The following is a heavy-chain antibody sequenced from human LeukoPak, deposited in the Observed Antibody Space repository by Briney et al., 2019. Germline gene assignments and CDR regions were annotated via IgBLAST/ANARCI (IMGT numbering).Heavy chain of an antibody. V-gene: IGHV4-59*01. J-gene: IGHJ3*02. Sequence: SETLSLTCTVSGGSISSYYWSWIRQPPGKGLEWIGYIYYSGSTNYNPSLKSRVTISVDTSKNQFSLKLSSVTAAGTAVYYCARELRYFDWLLYPAWHDAFDIWGQGTMVTVSS. CDR3: ARELRYFDWLLYPAWHDAFDI. CDR1: GGSISSYY. CDR2: IYYSGST. D-gene: IGHD3-9*01.